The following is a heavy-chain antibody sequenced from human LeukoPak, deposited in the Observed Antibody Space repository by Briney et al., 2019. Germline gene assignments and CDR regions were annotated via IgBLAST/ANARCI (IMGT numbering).Heavy chain of an antibody. CDR1: GGTFSSYA. V-gene: IGHV1-69*05. D-gene: IGHD4-17*01. CDR2: IIPIFGTA. CDR3: ATDGAGDYLNH. J-gene: IGHJ4*02. Sequence: SVKVSCKAYGGTFSSYATGWVRQAPGQGREWMGGIIPIFGTANYAQKFQGRVTITTDESTSTAYMELRSLRSEDTAVYYCATDGAGDYLNHWGQGTLVTVSS.